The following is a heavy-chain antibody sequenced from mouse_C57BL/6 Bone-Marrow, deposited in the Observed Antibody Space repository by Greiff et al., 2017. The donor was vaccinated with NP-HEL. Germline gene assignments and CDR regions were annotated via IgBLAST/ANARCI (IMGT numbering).Heavy chain of an antibody. CDR1: GYTFTSYG. V-gene: IGHV1-81*01. CDR2: IYPRSGNT. J-gene: IGHJ1*03. CDR3: ARSGPWYFDV. D-gene: IGHD3-2*02. Sequence: QVHVKQSGAELARPGASVKLSCKASGYTFTSYGISWVKQRTGQGLEWIGEIYPRSGNTYYNEKFKGKATLTADKSSSTAYMELRSLTSEDSAVYFCARSGPWYFDVWGTGTTVTVSS.